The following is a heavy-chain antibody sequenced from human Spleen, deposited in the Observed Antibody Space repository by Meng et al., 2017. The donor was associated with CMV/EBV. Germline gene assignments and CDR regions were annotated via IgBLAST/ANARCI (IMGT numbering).Heavy chain of an antibody. V-gene: IGHV3-21*01. CDR3: ARARDPELNQIYYYGMDV. J-gene: IGHJ6*02. CDR2: ISRSSSYI. D-gene: IGHD1-14*01. Sequence: GESLKISCAVSRVTFNSYSMNWVRQAPGKGLEWVSSISRSSSYIYYADSVKGRFTISRDNAKNSLYLQMNSLRAEDTAVYYCARARDPELNQIYYYGMDVWGQGTTVTVSS. CDR1: RVTFNSYS.